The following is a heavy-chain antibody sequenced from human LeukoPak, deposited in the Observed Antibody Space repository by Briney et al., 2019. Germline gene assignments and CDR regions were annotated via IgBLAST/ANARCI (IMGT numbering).Heavy chain of an antibody. Sequence: SETLPLTCTVSGGSIISSSYYWGWIRQPPGKGLEWIGSIYFSGSPYHNPSLKSRVTMSVDTSKNQLSLKLSSVTAADTAVYFCTGLLHDSRGYYYFDYWGQGTLATVSS. CDR1: GGSIISSSYY. J-gene: IGHJ4*02. V-gene: IGHV4-39*01. CDR3: TGLLHDSRGYYYFDY. D-gene: IGHD3-22*01. CDR2: IYFSGSP.